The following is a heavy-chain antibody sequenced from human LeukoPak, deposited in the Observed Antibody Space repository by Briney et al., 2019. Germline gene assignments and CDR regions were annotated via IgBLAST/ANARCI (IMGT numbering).Heavy chain of an antibody. V-gene: IGHV4-39*07. Sequence: PSETLSLTCTVSGGSISSSSYYWGWIRQPPGKGLEWIGSIYYSGSTYYNPSLKSRVTISVDTSKNQFSLKLSSVTAADTAVYYCARYGPQGACRAFDIWGQGTMVTVSS. D-gene: IGHD3-10*01. J-gene: IGHJ3*02. CDR2: IYYSGST. CDR3: ARYGPQGACRAFDI. CDR1: GGSISSSSYY.